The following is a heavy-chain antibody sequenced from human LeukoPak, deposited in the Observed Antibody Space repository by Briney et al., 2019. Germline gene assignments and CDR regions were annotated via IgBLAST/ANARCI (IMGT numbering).Heavy chain of an antibody. V-gene: IGHV4-39*01. J-gene: IGHJ4*02. CDR1: GGSISSSSYY. D-gene: IGHD4-23*01. Sequence: SEALSLTCTVSGGSISSSSYYWGWIRQPPGKGLEWIGSIYYSGSTYYNPSLKSRVTISVDTSKNQFSLKLSSVTAADTAVYYCARTPSMVVTSEVYWGQGTLVTVSS. CDR2: IYYSGST. CDR3: ARTPSMVVTSEVY.